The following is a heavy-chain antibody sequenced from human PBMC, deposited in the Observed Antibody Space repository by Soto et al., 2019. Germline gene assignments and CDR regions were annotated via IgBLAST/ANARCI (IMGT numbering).Heavy chain of an antibody. D-gene: IGHD3-10*01. V-gene: IGHV4-34*01. CDR2: INHSGST. CDR1: GGSFSGYY. Sequence: SETLCLTCAVYGGSFSGYYWSWIRQPPGKGLEWIGEINHSGSTNYNPSLKSRVTISVDTSKNQFSLKLSSVTAADTAVYYCARGGVFTTATQAYYYGSGSYLRFPYYYYGMDVWGQGTTVT. CDR3: ARGGVFTTATQAYYYGSGSYLRFPYYYYGMDV. J-gene: IGHJ6*02.